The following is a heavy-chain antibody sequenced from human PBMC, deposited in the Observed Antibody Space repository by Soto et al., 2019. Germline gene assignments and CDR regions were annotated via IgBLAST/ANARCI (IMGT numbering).Heavy chain of an antibody. CDR2: TSGYDGNT. CDR3: ARHNSQCPNWFDP. J-gene: IGHJ5*02. D-gene: IGHD1-1*01. CDR1: GYTFTSYG. Sequence: QVQLVQSGAEVKKPGASVKVACKASGYTFTSYGISWVRQAPGQGLEWVGWTSGYDGNTDYAHKFRGRVTMTTDTSTNTAYMDLRSLRSDDTAVYYCARHNSQCPNWFDPWGQGTPVTVSS. V-gene: IGHV1-18*01.